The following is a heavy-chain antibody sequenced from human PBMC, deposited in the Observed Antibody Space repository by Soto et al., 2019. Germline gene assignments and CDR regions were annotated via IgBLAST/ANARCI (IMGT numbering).Heavy chain of an antibody. CDR3: ARETPPTTVTIDP. CDR2: IYYSGST. CDR1: GDSISSGGYY. J-gene: IGHJ5*02. D-gene: IGHD4-17*01. Sequence: SETLSLTCTVSGDSISSGGYYWSWIRQHPGKGLEWIGYIYYSGSTYYNPSLKSRVSISVDTSKNQFSLKLNSVTAADTAVYYCARETPPTTVTIDPWGQGTLVPVSS. V-gene: IGHV4-31*03.